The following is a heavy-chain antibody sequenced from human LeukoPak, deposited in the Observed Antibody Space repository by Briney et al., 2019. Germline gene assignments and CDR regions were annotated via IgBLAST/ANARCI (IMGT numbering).Heavy chain of an antibody. CDR2: ISSSGSYI. D-gene: IGHD4/OR15-4a*01. CDR3: ARLSTDYYYMDV. CDR1: RFTFSSYS. V-gene: IGHV3-21*01. Sequence: PGGSLRLSCAASRFTFSSYSMNWVRQAPGKGLEWVSSISSSGSYIYYADSVKGRFIISRDNAKNSLYLQFNSLRAEDTAVYYCARLSTDYYYMDVWGKGTTVTISS. J-gene: IGHJ6*03.